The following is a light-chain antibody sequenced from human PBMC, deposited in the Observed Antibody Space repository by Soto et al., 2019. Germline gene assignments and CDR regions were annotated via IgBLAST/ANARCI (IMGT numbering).Light chain of an antibody. CDR3: QQSYSTPVT. CDR1: QAIDSW. J-gene: IGKJ5*01. Sequence: DIQVTQSPSSVSASVGDRVTITCRASQAIDSWLAWYQQKPGEAPKLLIFTGSLLHSGVPPRFSGTGSGTNFTLTISSLQPEDSATYYCQQSYSTPVTFGQGTRLEIK. V-gene: IGKV1-39*01. CDR2: TGS.